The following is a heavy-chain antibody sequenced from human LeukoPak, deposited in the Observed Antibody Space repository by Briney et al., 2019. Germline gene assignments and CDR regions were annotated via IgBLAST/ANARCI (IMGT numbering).Heavy chain of an antibody. CDR2: INTDGSST. D-gene: IGHD3-22*01. CDR3: AGDMGYDSSGYYY. J-gene: IGHJ4*02. V-gene: IGHV3-74*01. CDR1: GFTFRDYW. Sequence: PGGSLRLSCAASGFTFRDYWMHWVRQAPGKGLLEVSRINTDGSSTYYADSVKGRFTISRDNAKNTLYLQMNSVRAEDTALYYCAGDMGYDSSGYYYWGQGTLVTVSS.